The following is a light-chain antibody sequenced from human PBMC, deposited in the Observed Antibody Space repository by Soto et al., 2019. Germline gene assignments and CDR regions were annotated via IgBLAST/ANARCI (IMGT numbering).Light chain of an antibody. CDR2: DVS. J-gene: IGLJ1*01. CDR1: TSDVGDYNY. Sequence: QSVLTQPASVSGSPGQSIAISCTGTTSDVGDYNYVSWYQQHPGKAPKLMIFDVSRRPSGVSDRFSGSKSDNTASLTISGLQAEDEADYYCSSYTTGSTLYVFGTGTKLTVL. V-gene: IGLV2-14*01. CDR3: SSYTTGSTLYV.